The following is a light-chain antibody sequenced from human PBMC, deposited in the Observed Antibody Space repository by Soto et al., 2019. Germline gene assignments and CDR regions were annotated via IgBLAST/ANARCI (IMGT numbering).Light chain of an antibody. CDR2: AAS. CDR1: QSISSW. J-gene: IGKJ5*01. V-gene: IGKV1-12*01. Sequence: DIQMTQSPSTLSASVGDRVTITCRASQSISSWLVWYQQKPGTAPKVLIYAASSLQSGVPSRFSGSGFGTDFTLTISSLQPEDSAIYYCQQADTFPITFGQGTRLEIK. CDR3: QQADTFPIT.